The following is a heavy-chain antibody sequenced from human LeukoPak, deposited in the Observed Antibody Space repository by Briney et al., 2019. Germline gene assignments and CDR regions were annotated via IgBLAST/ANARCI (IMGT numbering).Heavy chain of an antibody. Sequence: PSETLSLTCTVSGGSISSNNWWSWVRQPPGKGLEWIGEMYHSGNINYNPSLKSRATISVDKSKNQFSLKLSFVTAADTAVYYCAKRVGATVRWFDPWGQGTLVTVSS. J-gene: IGHJ5*02. CDR1: GGSISSNNW. V-gene: IGHV4-4*02. CDR3: AKRVGATVRWFDP. D-gene: IGHD1-26*01. CDR2: MYHSGNI.